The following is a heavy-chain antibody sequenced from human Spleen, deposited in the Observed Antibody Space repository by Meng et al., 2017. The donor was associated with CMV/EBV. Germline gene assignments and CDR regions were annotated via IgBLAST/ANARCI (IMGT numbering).Heavy chain of an antibody. CDR3: ARKYDFWSGWYFDY. Sequence: GESLKISCAASGFTFTTFWMTWVRQAPGKGLQWVANVKEDGSGQWYVDSVKGRFTISRDNAKNSLYLQLNSLRAEDTAVYYCARKYDFWSGWYFDYWGQGTLVTVSS. D-gene: IGHD3-3*01. CDR1: GFTFTTFW. V-gene: IGHV3-7*01. CDR2: VKEDGSGQ. J-gene: IGHJ4*02.